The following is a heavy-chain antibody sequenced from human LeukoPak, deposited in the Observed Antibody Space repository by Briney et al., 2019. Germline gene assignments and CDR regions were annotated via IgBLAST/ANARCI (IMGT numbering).Heavy chain of an antibody. CDR1: GGSISSSSYY. D-gene: IGHD3-22*01. CDR3: ARAPDSSGYIFDY. CDR2: IYYSGST. J-gene: IGHJ4*02. Sequence: SETLSLTCTVSGGSISSSSYYWGWIRQPPGKGLEWIGSIYYSGSTYYNPSLKSRVTISVDTSKNQFSLKLSSVTAADTAVYYCARAPDSSGYIFDYWGQGTLVTVYS. V-gene: IGHV4-39*01.